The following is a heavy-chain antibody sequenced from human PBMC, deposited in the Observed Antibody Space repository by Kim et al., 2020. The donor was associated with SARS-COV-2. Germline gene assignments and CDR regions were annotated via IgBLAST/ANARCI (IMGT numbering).Heavy chain of an antibody. J-gene: IGHJ6*02. V-gene: IGHV3-15*01. CDR1: GFTFTNAW. Sequence: GGSLRLSCAASGFTFTNAWMNWVRQAPGKGLEWVGRIKSKINGGTTGYAAPVKGRFTISRDDSKNTLYLQMSSQKTEDTAVYYCTSDLGGYCGGDCYSRVWGLGTTVTVSS. D-gene: IGHD2-21*02. CDR2: IKSKINGGTT. CDR3: TSDLGGYCGGDCYSRV.